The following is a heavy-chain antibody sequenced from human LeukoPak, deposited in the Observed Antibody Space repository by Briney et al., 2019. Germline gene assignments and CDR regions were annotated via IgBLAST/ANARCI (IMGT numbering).Heavy chain of an antibody. CDR1: GFTFSSYS. V-gene: IGHV3-21*01. CDR3: ARDSSGWYHWFDP. CDR2: ISSSSSYI. J-gene: IGHJ5*02. Sequence: GGSLRLSCAASGFTFSSYSMNWVRQAPGKGLEWVSSISSSSSYIYYADSVKGRFTISRDNAKNSLYLQMNSLRAEDTAAYYCARDSSGWYHWFDPWGQGTLVTVSS. D-gene: IGHD6-19*01.